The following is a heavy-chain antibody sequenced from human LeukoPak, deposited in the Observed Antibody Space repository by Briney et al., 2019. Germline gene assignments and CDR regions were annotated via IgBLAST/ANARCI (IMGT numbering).Heavy chain of an antibody. J-gene: IGHJ6*03. V-gene: IGHV3-23*01. D-gene: IGHD3-10*01. CDR2: ISGNYVST. CDR3: AKGLYKFYYYMDI. Sequence: GGSLRLSCAASGFTFSSYAMSWVRQAPGKGLEWVSAISGNYVSTYYADSVKGRSTISRDNYKNTLYLRMNSLRAEDTAVYYCAKGLYKFYYYMDIWGKGTTVTVSS. CDR1: GFTFSSYA.